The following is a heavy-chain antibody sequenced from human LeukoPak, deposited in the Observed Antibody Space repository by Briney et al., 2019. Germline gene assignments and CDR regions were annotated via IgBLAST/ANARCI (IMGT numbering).Heavy chain of an antibody. J-gene: IGHJ4*02. CDR2: INHSGST. CDR3: ARHDCSGGSCSNLVDY. CDR1: GGSFSGYY. Sequence: SETLSLTCAVYGGSFSGYYWSWIRQPPGKGLEWIGEINHSGSTNYNPSLKSRVTISVDTSKNQFSLKLSSVTAADTAVYYCARHDCSGGSCSNLVDYWGQGTLVTVSS. D-gene: IGHD2-15*01. V-gene: IGHV4-34*01.